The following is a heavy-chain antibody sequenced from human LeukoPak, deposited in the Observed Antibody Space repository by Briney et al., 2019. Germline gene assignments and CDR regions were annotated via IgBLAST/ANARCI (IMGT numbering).Heavy chain of an antibody. CDR2: IYVTGT. CDR1: GGSIGTYY. CDR3: TRHIGGGIEDMDV. D-gene: IGHD3-16*02. Sequence: SETLSLTCTVSGGSIGTYYWSWVRQSPGTGLEWIGYIYVTGTRYNPYLQSRVTISVDRSRNQFFLKMTSVTAADTAVYYCTRHIGGGIEDMDVWGRGTKVTVSS. J-gene: IGHJ6*03. V-gene: IGHV4-59*08.